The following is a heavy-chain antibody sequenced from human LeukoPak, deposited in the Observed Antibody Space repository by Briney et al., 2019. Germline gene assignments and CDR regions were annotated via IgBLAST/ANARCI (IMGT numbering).Heavy chain of an antibody. CDR2: MSGSGGST. CDR1: GFTFDRYG. J-gene: IGHJ4*02. V-gene: IGHV3-23*01. D-gene: IGHD2-21*01. CDR3: AKVSYCGGDCSYYFDY. Sequence: GGSLRLSCAASGFTFDRYGMSWVRQAPGKGLEWVSAMSGSGGSTYYADSVKGRFTISRDNSKNTLYLQMNSLRAEDTAVYYCAKVSYCGGDCSYYFDYWGQGTLVTVSS.